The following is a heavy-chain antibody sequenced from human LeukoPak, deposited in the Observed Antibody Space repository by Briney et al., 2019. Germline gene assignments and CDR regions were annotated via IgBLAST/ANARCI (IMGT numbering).Heavy chain of an antibody. CDR3: ARVQVSAEGGELDP. CDR1: GFTFSNYA. D-gene: IGHD1-1*01. J-gene: IGHJ5*02. V-gene: IGHV3-23*01. Sequence: GGSLRLSCVASGFTFSNYAMSWVRQAPGKGLEWVSPIRSNGHITYDADPVKGRFTISRDNSKNTLYLEMKSLRADDTALYYCARVQVSAEGGELDPWGQGTLVTVSS. CDR2: IRSNGHIT.